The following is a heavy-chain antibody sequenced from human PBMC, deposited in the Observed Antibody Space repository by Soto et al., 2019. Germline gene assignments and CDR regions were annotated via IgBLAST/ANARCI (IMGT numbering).Heavy chain of an antibody. V-gene: IGHV3-30*03. CDR3: ARFYYDSSGYLPSPYYYYYGMDV. D-gene: IGHD3-22*01. Sequence: RGSLRLSCEVSGFTFSAYGMHWVRQAPGKGLEWVAAISHDGTNKNYGDSVKGRFTISRDNSKKTLYLQMNSLRPEDTAVYYCARFYYDSSGYLPSPYYYYYGMDVWGQETTVTVSS. J-gene: IGHJ6*02. CDR1: GFTFSAYG. CDR2: ISHDGTNK.